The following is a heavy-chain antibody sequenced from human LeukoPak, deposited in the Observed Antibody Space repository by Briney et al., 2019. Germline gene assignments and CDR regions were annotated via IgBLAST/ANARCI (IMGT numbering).Heavy chain of an antibody. J-gene: IGHJ4*02. CDR3: ARDSYNNVDY. CDR2: IKQDGSEK. V-gene: IGHV3-7*01. D-gene: IGHD5-24*01. CDR1: GFTFSSYW. Sequence: GGSLRLSCAASGFTFSSYWMSWVRQAPGKGLEWVANIKQDGSEKYYVDSVKGRFTVSRDNAKNTVYLQMNSLRAEDTAVYYCARDSYNNVDYWGQGTLVTVSS.